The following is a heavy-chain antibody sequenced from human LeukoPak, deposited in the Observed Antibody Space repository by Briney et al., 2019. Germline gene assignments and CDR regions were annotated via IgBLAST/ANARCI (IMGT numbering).Heavy chain of an antibody. Sequence: GGSLRLSCAASGFTFDDYAMHWVRQAPGKGLEWVSGISWNSGSIGYADSVKGRFTISRDNAKNSLYLQVNSLRAEDTALYYCAKDTGNGSGSYYKGYYYYMDVWGKGTTVTISS. CDR3: AKDTGNGSGSYYKGYYYYMDV. CDR2: ISWNSGSI. J-gene: IGHJ6*03. V-gene: IGHV3-9*01. CDR1: GFTFDDYA. D-gene: IGHD3-10*01.